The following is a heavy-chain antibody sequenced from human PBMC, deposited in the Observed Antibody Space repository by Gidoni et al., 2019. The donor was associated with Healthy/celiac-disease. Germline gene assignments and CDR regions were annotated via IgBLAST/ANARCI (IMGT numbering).Heavy chain of an antibody. Sequence: EVQLVQSGAEVKKPGESLKISCKGSGYSFTSYWIGWVRQMPGRGLEWMGIIYPGDSDTRYSPSFQGQVTISADKSISTAYLQWSSLKASDTAMYYCASSTSLDYYDSSGYPGAFDIWGQGTMVTVSS. CDR2: IYPGDSDT. CDR1: GYSFTSYW. D-gene: IGHD3-22*01. V-gene: IGHV5-51*01. J-gene: IGHJ3*02. CDR3: ASSTSLDYYDSSGYPGAFDI.